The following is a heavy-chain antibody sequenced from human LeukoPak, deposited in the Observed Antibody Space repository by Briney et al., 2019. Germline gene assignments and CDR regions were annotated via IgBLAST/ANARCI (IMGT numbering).Heavy chain of an antibody. V-gene: IGHV3-7*03. D-gene: IGHD3-22*01. J-gene: IGHJ3*02. CDR3: AKDIRPKEGYYYDSIPGAFDI. Sequence: PGGSLRLSCAASGFTFSSYWMSWVRQAPGKGLEWVANIKQDGSEKYYADSVKGRFTISRDNAKNSLYLQMNSLRAEDTALYYCAKDIRPKEGYYYDSIPGAFDIWGQGTMVTVSS. CDR2: IKQDGSEK. CDR1: GFTFSSYW.